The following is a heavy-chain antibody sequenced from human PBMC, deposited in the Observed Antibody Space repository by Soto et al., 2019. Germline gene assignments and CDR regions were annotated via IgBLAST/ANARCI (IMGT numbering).Heavy chain of an antibody. CDR3: VRDMQLWRLDS. D-gene: IGHD2-21*01. Sequence: VVYLRQSFAASGLTFRSFWMHWVRQAPGKGLVWVSRINTDGSVAMYVDSVKGRFTISRDNAKNTLYLHMNSLRAENTAVYYCVRDMQLWRLDSWGQGT. J-gene: IGHJ4*02. V-gene: IGHV3-74*03. CDR2: INTDGSVA. CDR1: GLTFRSFW.